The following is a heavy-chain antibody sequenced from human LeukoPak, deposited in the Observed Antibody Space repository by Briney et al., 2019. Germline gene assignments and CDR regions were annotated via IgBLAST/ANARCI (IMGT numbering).Heavy chain of an antibody. Sequence: PSETLSLTRTVSGGSISSYYWSWIRQPPGKGLEWIGYIYYSGSTNYNPSLKSRVTISVDTSKNQFSLKLSSVTAADTAVYYCARDRSSGWFDYWGQGTLVTVPS. V-gene: IGHV4-59*01. CDR1: GGSISSYY. CDR3: ARDRSSGWFDY. CDR2: IYYSGST. J-gene: IGHJ4*02. D-gene: IGHD6-19*01.